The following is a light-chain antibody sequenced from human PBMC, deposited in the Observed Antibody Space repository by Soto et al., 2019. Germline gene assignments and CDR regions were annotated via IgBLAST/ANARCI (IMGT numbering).Light chain of an antibody. Sequence: QSALTQPASVSGSPGQSITISCTGSSGDIGTCHYVSWYQHHPGRAPKLIISDVTDRPSGVSARFSGSKSGNTASLTISGLQADDEADYYCSSYRKSNTLVFGTGTKLTVL. CDR1: SGDIGTCHY. J-gene: IGLJ1*01. CDR2: DVT. V-gene: IGLV2-14*01. CDR3: SSYRKSNTLV.